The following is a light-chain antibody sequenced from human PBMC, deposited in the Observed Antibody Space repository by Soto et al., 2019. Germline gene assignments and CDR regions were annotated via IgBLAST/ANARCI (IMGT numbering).Light chain of an antibody. J-gene: IGKJ4*01. Sequence: EIVLAQSPGTLSLSPGERATLSCRASQSVSSSSLAWYQQKPGQAPRLLIYGASSRATGIPDRFSGSGSGTHFTLTISRLEPEDVAVYYCQQFGTSPLTFGGGTKLEIK. CDR3: QQFGTSPLT. CDR1: QSVSSSS. V-gene: IGKV3-20*01. CDR2: GAS.